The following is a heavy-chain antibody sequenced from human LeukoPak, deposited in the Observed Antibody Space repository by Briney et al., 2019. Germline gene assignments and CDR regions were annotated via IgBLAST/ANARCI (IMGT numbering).Heavy chain of an antibody. D-gene: IGHD5-18*01. V-gene: IGHV3-23*01. CDR1: GFTFSSYA. Sequence: GGSLRLSCAASGFTFSSYAMNWVRQAPGKGLEWVSTISGSGVSTYYADSVKGRFTISRDNSKNTLYLQMNSLRAEDTAVYYCAKDTRYSYGPINWFDPWGQGTLVTVSS. J-gene: IGHJ5*02. CDR3: AKDTRYSYGPINWFDP. CDR2: ISGSGVST.